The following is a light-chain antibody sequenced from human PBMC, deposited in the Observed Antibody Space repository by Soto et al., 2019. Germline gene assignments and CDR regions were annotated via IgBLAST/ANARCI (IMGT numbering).Light chain of an antibody. V-gene: IGKV1-39*01. Sequence: DIQMTQSPSSLSASVGDRVTITCRASQSIGSSLKWYQQKSGKAPKLLIYTASSLQSGVPSRFSGSGSGTDFTLTINSLQPEDFASYYCQQSYSTPQPFAQGTKVDIK. CDR3: QQSYSTPQP. CDR1: QSIGSS. CDR2: TAS. J-gene: IGKJ1*01.